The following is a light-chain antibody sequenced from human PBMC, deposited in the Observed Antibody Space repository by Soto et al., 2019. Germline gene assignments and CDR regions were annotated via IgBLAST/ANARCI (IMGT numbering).Light chain of an antibody. Sequence: QSALTQPASVSGSPGQSITISCTGTRSDVGGHNLVSWYQQHPGKAPTLMIYDDIKRPSGVSPRFSGSKSGNTASLTISGLQAEDEADYFRCSYAGSISWVFGGGTKLTVL. V-gene: IGLV2-23*01. J-gene: IGLJ3*02. CDR3: CSYAGSISWV. CDR2: DDI. CDR1: RSDVGGHNL.